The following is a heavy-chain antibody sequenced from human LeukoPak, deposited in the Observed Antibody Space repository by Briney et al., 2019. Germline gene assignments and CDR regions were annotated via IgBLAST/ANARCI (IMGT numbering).Heavy chain of an antibody. Sequence: PGGSLRLSCAVSGFTVSNNYMSWVHQAPGKGLEWVSAIYSGGSTYYADSVKGRFTISRDNSENTVYLQMNSLRAEDTAVYYCARDYAEYTYYYDSSGQGFDYWGQGTLVTVSS. D-gene: IGHD3-22*01. CDR1: GFTVSNNY. V-gene: IGHV3-53*01. J-gene: IGHJ4*02. CDR2: IYSGGST. CDR3: ARDYAEYTYYYDSSGQGFDY.